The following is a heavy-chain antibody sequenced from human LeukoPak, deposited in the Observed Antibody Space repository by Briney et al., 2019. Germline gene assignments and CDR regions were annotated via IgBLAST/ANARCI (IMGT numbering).Heavy chain of an antibody. D-gene: IGHD4-17*01. CDR3: AKDRGDDYGDPDAFDI. CDR1: GFTFSSYA. CDR2: ISGSGGST. J-gene: IGHJ3*02. Sequence: GGSLRPSCAASGFTFSSYAMSWVRQAPGKGLEWVSAISGSGGSTYYADSVKGRFTISRDNSKNTLYLQMNSLRAEDTAVYYCAKDRGDDYGDPDAFDIWGQGTMVTVSS. V-gene: IGHV3-23*01.